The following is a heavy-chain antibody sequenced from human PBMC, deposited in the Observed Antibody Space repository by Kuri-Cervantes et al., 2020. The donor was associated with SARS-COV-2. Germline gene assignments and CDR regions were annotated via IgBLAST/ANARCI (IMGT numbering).Heavy chain of an antibody. V-gene: IGHV3-30*18. CDR2: ISYDGSNK. CDR3: AKVREGDDGGYRYHFDY. J-gene: IGHJ4*02. Sequence: GESLKTSCAASGFTFSSYGMHWVRQAPGKGLEWVAVISYDGSNKYYADPVKGRFTISRDNSKNTLYLQMNSLRAEDTAVYYCAKVREGDDGGYRYHFDYWGQGTLVTVSS. CDR1: GFTFSSYG. D-gene: IGHD2-15*01.